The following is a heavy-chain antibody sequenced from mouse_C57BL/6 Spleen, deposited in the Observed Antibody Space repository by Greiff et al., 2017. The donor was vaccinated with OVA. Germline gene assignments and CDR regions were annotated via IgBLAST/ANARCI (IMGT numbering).Heavy chain of an antibody. Sequence: QVQLQQPGTDLVKPGASVKLSCKASGYTFTSYWMHWVKQRPGQGLEWIGNINPSNGGTNYNEKFKSKATLTVDKSSSTAYMQLSSLTSEDSAVYYCARVARGDYAVDYWGQGTSVTVSS. D-gene: IGHD3-3*01. CDR1: GYTFTSYW. CDR2: INPSNGGT. CDR3: ARVARGDYAVDY. J-gene: IGHJ4*01. V-gene: IGHV1-53*01.